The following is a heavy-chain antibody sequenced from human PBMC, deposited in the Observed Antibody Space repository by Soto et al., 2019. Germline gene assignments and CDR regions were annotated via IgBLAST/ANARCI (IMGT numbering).Heavy chain of an antibody. CDR2: ISSSSSYT. D-gene: IGHD5-18*01. J-gene: IGHJ4*02. CDR1: VFTFSDYY. Sequence: SLRLSCSASVFTFSDYYMSWIRQAPGKGLEWVSYISSSSSYTNYADSVKGRFTISRDNAKNSLYLQMNSLRAEDTAVYYCARGGGYSYGYDYWGQGTLVTVSS. V-gene: IGHV3-11*06. CDR3: ARGGGYSYGYDY.